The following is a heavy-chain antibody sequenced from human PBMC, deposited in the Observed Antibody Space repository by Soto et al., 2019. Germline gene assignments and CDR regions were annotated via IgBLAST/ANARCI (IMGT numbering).Heavy chain of an antibody. Sequence: GGSLRLSCSASGFTLSNYWMHWVRQAPGKGLVWVSRINIDGKTTNYADSVKGRFTISRDNSKNTLYLQMNSLRAEDTAVYYCAKDGRGYYDSSGYYAPREYFQHWGQGTLVTVSS. CDR1: GFTLSNYW. CDR2: INIDGKTT. D-gene: IGHD3-22*01. CDR3: AKDGRGYYDSSGYYAPREYFQH. V-gene: IGHV3-74*01. J-gene: IGHJ1*01.